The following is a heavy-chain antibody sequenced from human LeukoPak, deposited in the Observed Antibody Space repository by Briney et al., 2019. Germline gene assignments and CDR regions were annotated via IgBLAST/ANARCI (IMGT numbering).Heavy chain of an antibody. CDR3: ARAEGELLIDY. CDR1: GYTFTSYD. CDR2: MNPNSGNT. V-gene: IGHV1-8*03. Sequence: ASVTVSCKASGYTFTSYDINWVRQATGQGLEWMGWMNPNSGNTGYAQKFQGRVTITRNTSISTAYMELSSLRSEDTAVYYCARAEGELLIDYWAQGTLVTVSS. J-gene: IGHJ4*02. D-gene: IGHD1-26*01.